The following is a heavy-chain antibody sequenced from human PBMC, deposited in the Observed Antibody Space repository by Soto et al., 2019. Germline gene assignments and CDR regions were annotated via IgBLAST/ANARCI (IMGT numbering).Heavy chain of an antibody. J-gene: IGHJ6*04. Sequence: PGGSLRLSCAASTFTFSRYTMNWVRRAPGKGLEWVSSISHNGNYLYYEDSVKGRFTIARHTTKRSLYLPMSRLRAEDAAGYYCGRGQEERVVLRDFGLDTCGAGTPFTVSS. D-gene: IGHD1-1*01. V-gene: IGHV3-21*01. CDR3: GRGQEERVVLRDFGLDT. CDR2: ISHNGNYL. CDR1: TFTFSRYT.